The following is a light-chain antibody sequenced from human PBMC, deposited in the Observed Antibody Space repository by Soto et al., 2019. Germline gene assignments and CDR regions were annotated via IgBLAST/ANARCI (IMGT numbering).Light chain of an antibody. Sequence: IVMTQSPATLSVSPGERATLSYRASQSVSSYLAWYQQKPGQAPRLLIYDASNRATGIPARFSGSESGTDCTITISSLETEDGPVYYCQQRSNWLFTFGQGTRLEIK. CDR3: QQRSNWLFT. CDR2: DAS. J-gene: IGKJ5*01. V-gene: IGKV3-11*01. CDR1: QSVSSY.